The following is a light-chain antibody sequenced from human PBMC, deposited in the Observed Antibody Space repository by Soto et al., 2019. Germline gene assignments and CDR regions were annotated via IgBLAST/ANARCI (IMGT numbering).Light chain of an antibody. Sequence: QSVLTQPPSASGTPGQRVTISCSGSRSNIGSNPVNWYQQLPGTAPKLLIDGNNQRPSGVPDRFSGSRSGTSASLAISGLQSEDEADYYCVAWDDSLYGRVFGTGTKVTVL. J-gene: IGLJ1*01. CDR2: GNN. CDR3: VAWDDSLYGRV. CDR1: RSNIGSNP. V-gene: IGLV1-44*01.